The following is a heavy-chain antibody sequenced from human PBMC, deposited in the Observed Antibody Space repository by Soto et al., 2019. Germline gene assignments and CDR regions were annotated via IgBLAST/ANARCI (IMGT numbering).Heavy chain of an antibody. Sequence: GGSLRLSCAASGFTFSSYAMSWVRQAPGKGLEWVSNIRQNGGRTYYVDSVKGRFTISRDNAKNSLYLQMNSLRAEDTAVYYCARGLGNYYGSGSYYYMDVWGKGTTVTVSS. CDR3: ARGLGNYYGSGSYYYMDV. CDR1: GFTFSSYA. CDR2: IRQNGGRT. D-gene: IGHD3-10*01. V-gene: IGHV3-7*01. J-gene: IGHJ6*03.